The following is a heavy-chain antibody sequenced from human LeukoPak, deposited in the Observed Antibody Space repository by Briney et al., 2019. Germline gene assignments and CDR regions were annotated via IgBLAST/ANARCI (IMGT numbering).Heavy chain of an antibody. D-gene: IGHD3-3*01. V-gene: IGHV1-46*01. CDR2: INPSGGST. CDR1: GYTFTSYY. CDR3: AKGGSPSRFWSGYYHVSEGSYNWFDP. J-gene: IGHJ5*02. Sequence: ASVKVSCKASGYTFTSYYMHWVRQAPGQGLEWMGIINPSGGSTSYAQKFQGRVTMTRDTSTSTVYMELSSLRSEDTAVYYCAKGGSPSRFWSGYYHVSEGSYNWFDPWGQGTLVTVSS.